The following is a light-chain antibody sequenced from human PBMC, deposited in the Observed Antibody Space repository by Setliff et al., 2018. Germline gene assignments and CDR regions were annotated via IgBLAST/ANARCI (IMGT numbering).Light chain of an antibody. CDR2: DVS. Sequence: QSALAQPASVSGSPGQTITISCTGTSSDVGNYIYVSWYQQHPGRAPKLIIFDVSNRPSGVSHRFSGSKSGNTASLTISGLQADDEADYYCCAYTASTTDVFVNGTKVTV. V-gene: IGLV2-14*03. CDR1: SSDVGNYIY. J-gene: IGLJ1*01. CDR3: CAYTASTTDV.